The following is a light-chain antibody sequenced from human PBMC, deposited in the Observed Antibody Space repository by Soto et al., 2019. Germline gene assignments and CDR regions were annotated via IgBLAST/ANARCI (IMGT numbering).Light chain of an antibody. Sequence: QSVLTQPDSVSGSPGQSITIGCTGTSSDVGGYKYVSWYQQHPGKAPKLMIYEVSNRPSGVSNRFSGSRSGNTASLTISGLQAEDEADYYCSSYSSSSTLVFGTGTKLTVL. CDR2: EVS. V-gene: IGLV2-14*01. CDR3: SSYSSSSTLV. CDR1: SSDVGGYKY. J-gene: IGLJ1*01.